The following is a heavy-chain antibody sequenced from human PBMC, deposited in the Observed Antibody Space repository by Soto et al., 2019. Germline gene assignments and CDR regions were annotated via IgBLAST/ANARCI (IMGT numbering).Heavy chain of an antibody. V-gene: IGHV1-18*01. CDR1: GYIFVNYG. CDR2: ISPYTGNT. CDR3: VMVDNYVTPAPQDV. J-gene: IGHJ6*02. D-gene: IGHD3-16*01. Sequence: QVQLVQSGDEVKKPGASVKVSCKASGYIFVNYGIAWVRQAPGQGLEWMGWISPYTGNTHSATKIQGRLTMTTDTSTGTAYMDLGSLTSDDTAVYYCVMVDNYVTPAPQDVWGQGTTVIVSS.